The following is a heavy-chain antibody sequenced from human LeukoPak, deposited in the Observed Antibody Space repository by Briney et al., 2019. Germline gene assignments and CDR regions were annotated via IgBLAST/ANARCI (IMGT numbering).Heavy chain of an antibody. CDR2: VSPYTGKT. V-gene: IGHV1-18*01. Sequence: ASVKVSCKASAYSHTSYGISWVGQAPGQGLEWMGWVSPYTGKTIYAQKLQGRVTMTTDTSRSPAYMELRSLISDDTAVYYCARVYYGREPAYFDYWGQGTLVTVSS. D-gene: IGHD3-10*01. J-gene: IGHJ4*02. CDR3: ARVYYGREPAYFDY. CDR1: AYSHTSYG.